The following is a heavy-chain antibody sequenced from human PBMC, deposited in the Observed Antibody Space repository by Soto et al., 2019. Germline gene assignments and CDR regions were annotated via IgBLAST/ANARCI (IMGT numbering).Heavy chain of an antibody. J-gene: IGHJ4*02. V-gene: IGHV1-69*01. Sequence: QVQLVQSGAEVKKPGSSVKVSCKASGGTLSRSAISWVRQAPGQGLEWMGGIIPIFGPAIYAQKFRGRVSRIADESTRTAYMEMSSLRSEDTAVYYCGTGSSWTKVEYWGQGTLVTVSS. CDR1: GGTLSRSA. D-gene: IGHD6-13*01. CDR2: IIPIFGPA. CDR3: GTGSSWTKVEY.